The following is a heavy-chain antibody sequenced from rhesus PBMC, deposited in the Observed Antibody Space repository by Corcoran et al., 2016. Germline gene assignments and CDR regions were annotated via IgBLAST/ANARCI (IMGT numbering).Heavy chain of an antibody. CDR2: ITYTGETI. CDR1: GFTFNNYD. Sequence: EVQLVESGGGLVQPGGSLRLSCAASGFTFNNYDMSWVRQAPGKGLEWVSYITYTGETIYYADSVRGRFTISRDNAKNSLSLQMSSLGAEDTAVYYCVSGRLSRFDVWGPGVLVTVSS. CDR3: VSGRLSRFDV. J-gene: IGHJ5-1*01. D-gene: IGHD2-39*01. V-gene: IGHV3-136*01.